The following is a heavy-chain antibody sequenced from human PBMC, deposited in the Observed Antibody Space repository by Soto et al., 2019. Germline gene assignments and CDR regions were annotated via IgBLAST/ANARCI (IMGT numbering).Heavy chain of an antibody. CDR3: AKDLSPPYYGSGRPNNWFDP. CDR2: IKQDGSEK. J-gene: IGHJ5*02. D-gene: IGHD3-10*01. CDR1: GFTFSNYL. V-gene: IGHV3-7*03. Sequence: PGGSLRLSCAASGFTFSNYLMSWVRQAPGKGLEWVANIKQDGSEKYYVASVNGRFTISRDNAKNSLYLQMNSLRAEDTAVYYCAKDLSPPYYGSGRPNNWFDPWGQGTLVTVSS.